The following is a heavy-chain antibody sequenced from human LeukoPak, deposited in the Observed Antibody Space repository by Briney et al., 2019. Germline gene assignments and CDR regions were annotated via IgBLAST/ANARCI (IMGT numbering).Heavy chain of an antibody. J-gene: IGHJ4*02. D-gene: IGHD3-10*01. CDR3: ARAPPMVG. CDR1: GGSISSGDYY. CDR2: IYYSGST. V-gene: IGHV4-30-4*01. Sequence: PSETLSLTCTVSGGSISSGDYYWSWIRQPPGKGPEWIRYIYYSGSTYYNPSLKSRVTISVDTSKNQFSLKLSSVTAADTAVYYCARAPPMVGWGQGTLVTVSS.